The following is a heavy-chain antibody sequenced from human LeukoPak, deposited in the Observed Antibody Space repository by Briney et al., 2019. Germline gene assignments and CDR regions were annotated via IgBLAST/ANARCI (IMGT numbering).Heavy chain of an antibody. J-gene: IGHJ4*02. CDR2: INPNSGGT. Sequence: GASVKVSCKASGYTFTGYYMHWVRQAPGQGLEWMGWINPNSGGTNYAQKFQGRVTTTRDTSISTAYMELSRLRSDDTAVYYCARDIVRVKAEPGFDYWGQGTLVTVSS. V-gene: IGHV1-2*02. D-gene: IGHD1-14*01. CDR3: ARDIVRVKAEPGFDY. CDR1: GYTFTGYY.